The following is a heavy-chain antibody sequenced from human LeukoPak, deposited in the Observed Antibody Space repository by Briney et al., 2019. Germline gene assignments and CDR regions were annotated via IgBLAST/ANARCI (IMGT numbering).Heavy chain of an antibody. Sequence: ASVKVSCKASGYSFTTYDINWVRQATGQGLEWMGWMNPNSGNTGYAQRFQGRVTMTRDTSISTAYMELNSLTSEDRAVYYCAKNVRDTGTFDYWGQGTLVTVSS. D-gene: IGHD5-18*01. CDR2: MNPNSGNT. V-gene: IGHV1-8*01. J-gene: IGHJ4*02. CDR1: GYSFTTYD. CDR3: AKNVRDTGTFDY.